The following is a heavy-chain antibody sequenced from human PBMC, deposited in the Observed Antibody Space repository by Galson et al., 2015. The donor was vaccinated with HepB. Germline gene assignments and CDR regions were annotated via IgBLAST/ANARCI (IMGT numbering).Heavy chain of an antibody. J-gene: IGHJ4*02. Sequence: SLRLSCAASGFTFSSYGMHWVRQVPGKGLEWVAVISYDGSNKYYADSVKGRFTISRDNSKNTLYLQMNSLRAEDTAVYYCATSYGSTLYWGQGTLVTVSS. CDR2: ISYDGSNK. D-gene: IGHD6-13*01. CDR1: GFTFSSYG. V-gene: IGHV3-30*03. CDR3: ATSYGSTLY.